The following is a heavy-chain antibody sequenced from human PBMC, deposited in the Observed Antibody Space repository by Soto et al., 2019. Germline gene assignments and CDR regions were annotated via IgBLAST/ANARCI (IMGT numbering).Heavy chain of an antibody. Sequence: ASVKVSCQASGYTFTGYYLHWVRQAPGQGFEWMGWINPNSGGTNYAQKFQGRVTMTRDTSISTAYMELSRLRSDDTAVYYCARDLPRRSELLLRPDYYGMDVWGQGTTVTVSS. CDR3: ARDLPRRSELLLRPDYYGMDV. J-gene: IGHJ6*02. V-gene: IGHV1-2*02. CDR2: INPNSGGT. CDR1: GYTFTGYY. D-gene: IGHD1-26*01.